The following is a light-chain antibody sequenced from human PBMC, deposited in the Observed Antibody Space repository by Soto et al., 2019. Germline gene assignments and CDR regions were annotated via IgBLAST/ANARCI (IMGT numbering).Light chain of an antibody. J-gene: IGKJ4*01. CDR2: DAS. CDR3: QQYDNLTLT. Sequence: DIQMTQSPSSLSASVGYMFTITCQASQDISNYLNWYQKKPGKAPKLLIYDASNLETGVPSRFSGSGSGTDFTFTISSMQNEDIETYYCQQYDNLTLTFGGGTKVDIK. V-gene: IGKV1-33*01. CDR1: QDISNY.